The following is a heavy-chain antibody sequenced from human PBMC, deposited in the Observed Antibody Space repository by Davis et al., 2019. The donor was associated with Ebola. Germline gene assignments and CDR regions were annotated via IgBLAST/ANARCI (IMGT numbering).Heavy chain of an antibody. CDR2: FSASEGHT. J-gene: IGHJ4*02. Sequence: GESLKISCAASGFTFSSYDMSWVRHAPGKGLEWVSTFSASEGHTHYSDSVRGRFTISRDNSKNTLYLQMNSLRAEDTATYYCARYCHYTDCSYFDCWGQGTMVAVSS. CDR3: ARYCHYTDCSYFDC. V-gene: IGHV3-23*01. CDR1: GFTFSSYD. D-gene: IGHD2-15*01.